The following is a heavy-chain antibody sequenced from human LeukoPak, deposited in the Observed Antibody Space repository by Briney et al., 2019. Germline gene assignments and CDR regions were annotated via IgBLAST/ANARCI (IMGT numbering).Heavy chain of an antibody. Sequence: PGGSLRLSCAASGFTFSNYEVNWVRQAPGKGLEWISYISSSGSLIYYSDSVKGRFTISRDNAKNSLYLHMNSLRAEDTAVYYCATVTVYGVWGQGTLVTVSS. CDR1: GFTFSNYE. D-gene: IGHD2-8*01. CDR3: ATVTVYGV. CDR2: ISSSGSLI. V-gene: IGHV3-48*03. J-gene: IGHJ4*02.